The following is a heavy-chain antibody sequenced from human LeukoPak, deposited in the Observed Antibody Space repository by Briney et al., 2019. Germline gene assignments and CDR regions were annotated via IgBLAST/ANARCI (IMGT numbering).Heavy chain of an antibody. CDR2: INHSGST. D-gene: IGHD2-15*01. CDR1: GGSFSGYY. V-gene: IGHV4-34*01. J-gene: IGHJ4*02. CDR3: AASRSRRTGRYCSGGSCYSGVYFDY. Sequence: SETLSLTCAVHGGSFSGYYWSWIRQPPGKGLEWIGEINHSGSTNYNPSLKSRVTISVDTSKNQFSLKLSSVTAADTAVYYCAASRSRRTGRYCSGGSCYSGVYFDYWGQGTLVTVSS.